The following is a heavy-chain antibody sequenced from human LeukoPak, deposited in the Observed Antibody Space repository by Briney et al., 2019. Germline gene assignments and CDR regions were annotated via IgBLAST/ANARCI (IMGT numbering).Heavy chain of an antibody. J-gene: IGHJ3*02. CDR1: GLTVSHEY. CDR3: ARVGIQLGFGASKVTNDAFDT. CDR2: IYSGGTT. V-gene: IGHV3-66*01. Sequence: GGSLRLSCAASGLTVSHEYMSWVRQAPGKGLEWVSLIYSGGTTFYADSVKGRFTISRDSSKNILLLQLNSLRAEDTAVYYCARVGIQLGFGASKVTNDAFDTWGQGTMVTISS. D-gene: IGHD5-18*01.